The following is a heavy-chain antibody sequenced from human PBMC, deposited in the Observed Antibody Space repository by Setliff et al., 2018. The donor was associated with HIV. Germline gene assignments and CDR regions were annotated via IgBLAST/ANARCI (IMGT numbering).Heavy chain of an antibody. CDR1: GDTFNTYS. V-gene: IGHV1-69*13. Sequence: SVKVSCKTSGDTFNTYSISWVRQAPGQGLEWMGGIIPMLRATKYAQRFQGRVTITADESTSTAYMELGSLRSEDTAFYYCAGLYGDKGGGYWGQGTLVTVSS. CDR2: IIPMLRAT. D-gene: IGHD4-17*01. CDR3: AGLYGDKGGGY. J-gene: IGHJ4*02.